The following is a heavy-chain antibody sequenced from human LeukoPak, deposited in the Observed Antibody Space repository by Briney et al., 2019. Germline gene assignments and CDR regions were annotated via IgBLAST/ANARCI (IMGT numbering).Heavy chain of an antibody. Sequence: GGSLRLSCAVSGFTFSSYSMNWVRQAPGKGLEWVSAISDRGGSTYYAGSVKGRFTISRDNSKNTLYLQMNSLRAEDTAVYYCAKSMAGYCDSTIDYRGQGTLVTVSS. CDR2: ISDRGGST. V-gene: IGHV3-23*01. CDR3: AKSMAGYCDSTIDY. J-gene: IGHJ4*02. CDR1: GFTFSSYS. D-gene: IGHD2-2*01.